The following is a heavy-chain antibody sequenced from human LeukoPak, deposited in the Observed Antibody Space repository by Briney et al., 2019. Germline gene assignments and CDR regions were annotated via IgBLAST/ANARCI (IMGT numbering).Heavy chain of an antibody. V-gene: IGHV4-30-2*01. CDR2: IYHSGST. Sequence: SETLSLTCAVSGGSISSGGYSWSWIRQPPGKGLEWVGYIYHSGSTYYNPSLKSRVTISVDRSKNQFSLKLSSLTAADTAVYYCARSPPSIAAAGTIWFDPWGQGTLVTVSS. CDR3: ARSPPSIAAAGTIWFDP. J-gene: IGHJ5*02. CDR1: GGSISSGGYS. D-gene: IGHD6-13*01.